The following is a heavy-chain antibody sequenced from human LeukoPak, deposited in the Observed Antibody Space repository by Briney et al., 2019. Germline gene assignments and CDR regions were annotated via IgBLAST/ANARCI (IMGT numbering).Heavy chain of an antibody. CDR2: INHSGST. CDR3: ARGDFLSKDV. CDR1: GGSFSGYY. V-gene: IGHV4-34*01. Sequence: SETLSLTCAVYGGSFSGYYWSWIRQPPGKGLEWIGEINHSGSTNYNPSLKSRVTISVDTSKIQFSLKLNSVTAADTAVYYCARGDFLSKDVWGQGTTVTASS. J-gene: IGHJ6*02. D-gene: IGHD3-3*01.